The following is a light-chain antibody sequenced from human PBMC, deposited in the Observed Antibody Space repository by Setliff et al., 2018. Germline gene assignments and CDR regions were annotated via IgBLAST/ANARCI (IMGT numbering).Light chain of an antibody. J-gene: IGLJ3*02. CDR1: SSNIGRHY. V-gene: IGLV1-51*01. Sequence: QSVLTQPPSVSAAPGQKVTISCSGSSSNIGRHYLSWYRQFPGTTPKLLIYDNNKRPSGIPDRFSGSKSDTSATLDISDLQTGDEADYYCETWDSSLRAAVFGGGTKVTVL. CDR2: DNN. CDR3: ETWDSSLRAAV.